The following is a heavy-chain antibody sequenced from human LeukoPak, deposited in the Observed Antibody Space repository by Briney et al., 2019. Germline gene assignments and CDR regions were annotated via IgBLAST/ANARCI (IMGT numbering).Heavy chain of an antibody. Sequence: GGSLRLSCAASGFTFSSYSMNWVRQAPGEGLEWISYISFSSSTIYYADSVKGRFTISRDNGKNSPYLQMDSLRAEDTAVYYCARDRPGDSHFDYWGQGTLVTVSS. CDR1: GFTFSSYS. J-gene: IGHJ4*01. V-gene: IGHV3-48*01. CDR3: ARDRPGDSHFDY. CDR2: ISFSSSTI. D-gene: IGHD2-21*01.